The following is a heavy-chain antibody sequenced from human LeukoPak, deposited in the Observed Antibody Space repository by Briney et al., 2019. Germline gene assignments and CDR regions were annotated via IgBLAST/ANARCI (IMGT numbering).Heavy chain of an antibody. D-gene: IGHD2-15*01. CDR3: ARGDCSGGSCYTLSY. Sequence: SVKVSCKASGGTFSSYAISWVRQAPGQGLEWMGGIIPIFGTANYAQKFQGRVTITADESTSTAYMELSSLRSEDTAVYYCARGDCSGGSCYTLSYWGQGTLVTVSS. CDR2: IIPIFGTA. V-gene: IGHV1-69*13. CDR1: GGTFSSYA. J-gene: IGHJ4*02.